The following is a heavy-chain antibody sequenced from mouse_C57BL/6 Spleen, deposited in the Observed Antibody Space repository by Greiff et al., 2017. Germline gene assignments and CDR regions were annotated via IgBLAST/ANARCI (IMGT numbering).Heavy chain of an antibody. CDR1: GYSFTDYN. J-gene: IGHJ2*01. CDR3: ARVKDSSGPRYYFDY. V-gene: IGHV1-39*01. D-gene: IGHD3-2*02. Sequence: SGPELVKPGASVKISCKASGYSFTDYNMNWVKQSNGKSLEWIGVINPNYGTTSYNQKFKGKATLTVDQSSSTAYMQLNSLTSEDSAVYDCARVKDSSGPRYYFDYWGQGTTLTVSS. CDR2: INPNYGTT.